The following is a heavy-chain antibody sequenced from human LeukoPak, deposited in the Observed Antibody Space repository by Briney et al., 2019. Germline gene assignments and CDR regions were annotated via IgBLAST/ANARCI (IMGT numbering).Heavy chain of an antibody. Sequence: ASVKVSCNASGGTFSSYAISWVRQAPGQGLEWMGGIIPIFGTANYAQKFQGRVTITADESTSTAYMELSSLRAEDTAVYYCAVLTYQLLDYYFDYWGQGTLVTVSS. D-gene: IGHD2-2*01. V-gene: IGHV1-69*13. J-gene: IGHJ4*02. CDR3: AVLTYQLLDYYFDY. CDR2: IIPIFGTA. CDR1: GGTFSSYA.